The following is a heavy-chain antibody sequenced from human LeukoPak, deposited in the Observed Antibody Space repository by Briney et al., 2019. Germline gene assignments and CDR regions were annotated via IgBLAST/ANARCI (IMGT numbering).Heavy chain of an antibody. CDR1: GFTFSSYA. J-gene: IGHJ5*02. Sequence: HPGGSLRLSCAASGFTFSSYAMSWVRQAPGKGLEWVSAISGSGGSTYYADSVKGRFTISRDNSKNTLYLQMNSLRAEDTAVYYCARVLGPRAAAGQNWFDPWGQGTLVTVSS. V-gene: IGHV3-23*01. CDR2: ISGSGGST. CDR3: ARVLGPRAAAGQNWFDP. D-gene: IGHD6-13*01.